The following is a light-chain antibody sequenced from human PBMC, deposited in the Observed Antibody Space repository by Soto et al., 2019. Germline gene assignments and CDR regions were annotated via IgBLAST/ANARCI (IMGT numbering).Light chain of an antibody. CDR1: QGISTY. Sequence: DIQMTQSPSSLSASVGDRVTITCRASQGISTYLVWYQQKPGTAPKLLIFAASTVKSGVPSRFSGSGSGTDFPLTISRLQPEDVATYYCQNYNGAPWTFGQGTKVEIK. V-gene: IGKV1-27*01. CDR2: AAS. J-gene: IGKJ1*01. CDR3: QNYNGAPWT.